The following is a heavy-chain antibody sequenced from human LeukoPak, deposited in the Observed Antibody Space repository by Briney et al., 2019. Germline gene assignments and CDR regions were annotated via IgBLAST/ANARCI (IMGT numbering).Heavy chain of an antibody. CDR2: ISYDGGEQ. CDR1: GFTFSKYG. D-gene: IGHD3-9*01. J-gene: IGHJ1*01. CDR3: AKPRTFYDILTVSFQQ. Sequence: GGSLRLSCVASGFTFSKYGMHWVRQAPGKGLEWVAVISYDGGEQHYGDSVKGRFSISRDDSKSTIYLQMNSLTVEDTALYYCAKPRTFYDILTVSFQQWGQGTWVSVSS. V-gene: IGHV3-30*18.